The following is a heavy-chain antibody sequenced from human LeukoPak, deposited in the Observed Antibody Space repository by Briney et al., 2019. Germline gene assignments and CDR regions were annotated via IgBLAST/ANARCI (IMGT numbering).Heavy chain of an antibody. D-gene: IGHD3-16*01. V-gene: IGHV3-48*01. Sequence: GGSLRLSCAASGFTFSSYSMNWVRQAPGKGLEWVSYISSSSSTIYYADSVKGRFTISRDNAKNSLYLQMNSLRAEDTAVYYCAKEWGFAAFDYWGQGTLVTVS. CDR2: ISSSSSTI. CDR3: AKEWGFAAFDY. J-gene: IGHJ4*02. CDR1: GFTFSSYS.